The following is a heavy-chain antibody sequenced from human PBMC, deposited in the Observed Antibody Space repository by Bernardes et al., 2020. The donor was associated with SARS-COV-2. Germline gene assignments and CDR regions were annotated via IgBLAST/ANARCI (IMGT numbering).Heavy chain of an antibody. V-gene: IGHV1-69*02. D-gene: IGHD2-2*02. J-gene: IGHJ4*02. CDR3: ARGRGSTSCYIN. CDR2: IIPILGIA. Sequence: SVKVSCKASGGTFSSYTISWVRQAPGQGLEWMGRIIPILGIANYAQKFQGRVTITADKSTSTAYMELSSLRSEDTAVYYCARGRGSTSCYINWGQGTLVTVSS. CDR1: GGTFSSYT.